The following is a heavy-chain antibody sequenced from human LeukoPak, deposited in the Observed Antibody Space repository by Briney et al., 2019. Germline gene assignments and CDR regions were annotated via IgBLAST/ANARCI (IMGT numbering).Heavy chain of an antibody. CDR2: ISGSGGGT. V-gene: IGHV3-23*01. Sequence: PGGSLRLSCAASGFTFSSYAMSWVRHTSGKGLQWLSAISGSGGGTNYADSVEGRFTISRDNSKNTLYLQMNSLRAEGTAVYYCAKDQERNAFDIWGQGTMVTVSS. J-gene: IGHJ3*02. CDR1: GFTFSSYA. CDR3: AKDQERNAFDI.